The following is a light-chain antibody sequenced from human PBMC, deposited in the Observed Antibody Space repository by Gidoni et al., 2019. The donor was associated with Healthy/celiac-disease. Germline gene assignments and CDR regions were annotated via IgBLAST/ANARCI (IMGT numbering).Light chain of an antibody. J-gene: IGKJ4*01. Sequence: DIVMTQSPDSLAVSLGERATINCKSSQSVLYSSNNKNYLAWYQQKTGQPPKLLIYWASTRESGVPDRFSGSGSGTDFTLTIGSLQAEDVAVYYCQQYYSPPLTFGGGTKVEIK. CDR1: QSVLYSSNNKNY. CDR3: QQYYSPPLT. CDR2: WAS. V-gene: IGKV4-1*01.